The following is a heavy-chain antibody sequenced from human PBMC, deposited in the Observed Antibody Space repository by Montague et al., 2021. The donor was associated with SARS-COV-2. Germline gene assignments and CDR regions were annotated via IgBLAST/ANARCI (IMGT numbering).Heavy chain of an antibody. J-gene: IGHJ6*03. CDR1: GGSFSGHY. V-gene: IGHV4-34*01. Sequence: SETLSLTCAVYGGSFSGHYWSWIRQPPGKGLEWIGEINHSGSPKYNPSLKSRVILLVDTSKNQFSLKLSSVTAADTAVYYCARRQPAAVTFYGIWNGQRDSHYYMDVWGNGTTVPV. D-gene: IGHD3-3*01. CDR3: ARRQPAAVTFYGIWNGQRDSHYYMDV. CDR2: INHSGSP.